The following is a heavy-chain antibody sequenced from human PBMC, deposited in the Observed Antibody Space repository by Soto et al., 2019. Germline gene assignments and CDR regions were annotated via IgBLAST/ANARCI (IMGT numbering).Heavy chain of an antibody. D-gene: IGHD2-15*01. CDR1: EFTFSAHA. Sequence: QVQLVESGGGVVQPGRSLRLSCAASEFTFSAHAMHWVRQAPGKGLEWVALLSFDGSHSYYADSLRGRFTISRDNSMKKLLVQMDSLRAEDTAAYYCAGDRGKGYCGGSYYYAPDFWGQGTRVTVSS. V-gene: IGHV3-30-3*01. J-gene: IGHJ4*02. CDR2: LSFDGSHS. CDR3: AGDRGKGYCGGSYYYAPDF.